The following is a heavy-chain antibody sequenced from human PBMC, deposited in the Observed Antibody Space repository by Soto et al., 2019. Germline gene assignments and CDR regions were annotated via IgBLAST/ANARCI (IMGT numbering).Heavy chain of an antibody. D-gene: IGHD3-10*01. Sequence: QVPLVQSGAEVKKPGSSVKVSCKASGGTFSSYAISWVRQAPGQGLEWMGGIIPIFGTANYAQKFQGRVTITADESTCTAYMELSSLRSEDTAVYYCARDSLLWFGHSTYYFDYWGQGTLVTVSS. CDR2: IIPIFGTA. V-gene: IGHV1-69*01. CDR3: ARDSLLWFGHSTYYFDY. CDR1: GGTFSSYA. J-gene: IGHJ4*02.